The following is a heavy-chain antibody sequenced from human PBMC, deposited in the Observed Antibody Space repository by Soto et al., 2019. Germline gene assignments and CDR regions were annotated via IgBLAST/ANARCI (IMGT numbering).Heavy chain of an antibody. J-gene: IGHJ4*02. CDR2: INHSGST. CDR1: GGSFSGYY. V-gene: IGHV4-34*01. Sequence: PSETLSLTCAVYGGSFSGYYWSWNRQPPGKGLEWIGEINHSGSTNYNPSLKSRVTISVDTSKNQFSLKLSSVTAEDTAIYYCVRDGYEDIEFDSWGQGTLVTVSS. D-gene: IGHD3-22*01. CDR3: VRDGYEDIEFDS.